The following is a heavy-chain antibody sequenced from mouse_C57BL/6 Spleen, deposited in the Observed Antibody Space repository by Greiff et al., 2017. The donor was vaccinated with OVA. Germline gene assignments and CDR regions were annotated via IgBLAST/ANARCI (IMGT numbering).Heavy chain of an antibody. CDR1: GYAFSSSW. CDR2: IYPGDGDT. CDR3: AREAYDYLDY. V-gene: IGHV1-82*01. Sequence: VKLQESGPELVKPGASVKISCKASGYAFSSSWMNWVKQRPGKGLEWIGRIYPGDGDTNYNGKFKGKATLTADKSSSTAYMQLSSLTSEDSAVYFCAREAYDYLDYWGQGTTLTVSS. D-gene: IGHD6-5*01. J-gene: IGHJ2*01.